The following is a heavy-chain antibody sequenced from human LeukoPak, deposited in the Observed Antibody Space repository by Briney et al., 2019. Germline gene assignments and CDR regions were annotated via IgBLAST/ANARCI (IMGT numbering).Heavy chain of an antibody. CDR3: ARAGTGRVPAALYYFDY. D-gene: IGHD2-2*01. V-gene: IGHV4-59*01. J-gene: IGHJ4*02. CDR1: GGSFSGYY. CDR2: IYYSGST. Sequence: RSSETLPLTCAVYGGSFSGYYWSWIRQPPGKGLEWIGYIYYSGSTNYNPSLKSRVIISVDTSKNQFSLKLSSVTAADTAVYYCARAGTGRVPAALYYFDYWGQGTLVTVSS.